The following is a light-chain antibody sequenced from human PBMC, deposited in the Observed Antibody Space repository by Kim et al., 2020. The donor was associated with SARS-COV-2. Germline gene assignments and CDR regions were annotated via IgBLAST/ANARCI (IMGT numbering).Light chain of an antibody. CDR1: SSNIGAGYD. Sequence: QLVLTQPPSVSGAPGQRVTISCTGSSSNIGAGYDVHWYQQLPGTAPKLLIYGNSNRPSGVPDRFSGSKSGTSASLAITGLQAEDEADYYCQSYDSSLTHWVFGGGTQLTVL. CDR2: GNS. J-gene: IGLJ3*02. CDR3: QSYDSSLTHWV. V-gene: IGLV1-40*01.